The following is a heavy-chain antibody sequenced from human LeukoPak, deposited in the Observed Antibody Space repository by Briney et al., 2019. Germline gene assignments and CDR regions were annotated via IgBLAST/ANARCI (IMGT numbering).Heavy chain of an antibody. J-gene: IGHJ4*02. V-gene: IGHV3-23*01. D-gene: IGHD2-2*01. Sequence: GGSLRLSCAASGFTFSNYAMNWVRQAPGKGLEWVSAISGSGGSTYYADSVKGRFTISRDNSKNTLYLQMNSLRAEDTAVYYCAKGRLGSSTQFGYWGQGTLVTVSS. CDR2: ISGSGGST. CDR1: GFTFSNYA. CDR3: AKGRLGSSTQFGY.